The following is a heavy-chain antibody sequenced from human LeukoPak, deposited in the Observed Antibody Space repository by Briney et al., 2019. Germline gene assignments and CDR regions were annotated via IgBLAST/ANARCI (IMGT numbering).Heavy chain of an antibody. V-gene: IGHV4-59*01. J-gene: IGHJ6*03. Sequence: PSETLSLTCTVSGGSISSYYWSWIRQPPGKGLEWIGYIYYSGSTNYNPSLKSRVTISVDTSKNQFSLKLSSVTAADTAVYYCARTRGGYYDFWSGFPMDAWGKGTTVTVSS. D-gene: IGHD3-3*01. CDR1: GGSISSYY. CDR3: ARTRGGYYDFWSGFPMDA. CDR2: IYYSGST.